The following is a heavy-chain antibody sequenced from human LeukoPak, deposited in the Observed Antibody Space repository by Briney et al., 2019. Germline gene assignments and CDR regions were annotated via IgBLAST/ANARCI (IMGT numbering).Heavy chain of an antibody. V-gene: IGHV4-4*07. Sequence: KPSETLSLTCTDPGGSISSYYWSWIWQPAGKGLEWIGRIYTSGSTNYNPSLKSRVTMSEDTSKNQLSLKLSSATAADTAVYYCARVLKNWFDPWGQGTLVTVSS. CDR3: ARVLKNWFDP. J-gene: IGHJ5*02. CDR2: IYTSGST. CDR1: GGSISSYY.